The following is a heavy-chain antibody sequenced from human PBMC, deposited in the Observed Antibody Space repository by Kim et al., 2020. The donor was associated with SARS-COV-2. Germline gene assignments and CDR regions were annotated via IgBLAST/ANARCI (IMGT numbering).Heavy chain of an antibody. D-gene: IGHD3-3*01. CDR1: GFTFSSYG. CDR3: ARSFGVVTELDY. V-gene: IGHV3-33*01. Sequence: GGSLRLSCAASGFTFSSYGMHWVRQAPGKGLEWVAVIWYDGSNKYYADSVKGRFTISRDNSKNTLYLQMNSLRAEDTAVYYCARSFGVVTELDYWGQGTLVTVSS. CDR2: IWYDGSNK. J-gene: IGHJ4*02.